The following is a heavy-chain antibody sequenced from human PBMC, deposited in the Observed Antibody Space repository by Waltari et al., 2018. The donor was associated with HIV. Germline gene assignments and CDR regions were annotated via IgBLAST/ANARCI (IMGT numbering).Heavy chain of an antibody. J-gene: IGHJ4*01. V-gene: IGHV3-23*01. CDR2: ISPDGDIE. CDR1: GFTFTNYI. Sequence: EVRLSESGDKIVAPGGSLKVSCEASGFTFTNYIMNWVRQPPGQGLQWISAISPDGDIEFYADSLTGRATVSRANSKNTVSLEMSNLKLEDTATFYCARTFGVVTGAPRFFDLWGRGTLVSVSS. CDR3: ARTFGVVTGAPRFFDL. D-gene: IGHD3-3*01.